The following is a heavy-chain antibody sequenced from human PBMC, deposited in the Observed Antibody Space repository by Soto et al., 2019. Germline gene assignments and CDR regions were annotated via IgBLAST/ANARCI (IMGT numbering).Heavy chain of an antibody. D-gene: IGHD3-9*01. J-gene: IGHJ4*02. CDR2: ISGSGGST. V-gene: IGHV3-23*01. Sequence: GGSLRLSCAASGFTFSSYAMSWVRQAPGKGLEWVSAISGSGGSTYYADSVKGRFTISRDNSKNTLYLQMNSLRAEDTAVYYCAKDGESYYDILTGYHFDYWGQGTLVTVSS. CDR3: AKDGESYYDILTGYHFDY. CDR1: GFTFSSYA.